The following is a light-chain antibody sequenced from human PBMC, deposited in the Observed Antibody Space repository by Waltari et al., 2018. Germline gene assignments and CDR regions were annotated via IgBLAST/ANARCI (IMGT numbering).Light chain of an antibody. CDR1: CSAVGGSNS. CDR3: SSYTSSSTLV. V-gene: IGLV2-14*01. Sequence: QSALTQPASVSGCPGQSITISCTGTCSAVGGSNSPSWYQQHPGKAPKLMIYEVSNRPSGVSNRFSGSKSGNTASLTISGLQAEDEADYYCSSYTSSSTLVFGTGTKVTVL. CDR2: EVS. J-gene: IGLJ1*01.